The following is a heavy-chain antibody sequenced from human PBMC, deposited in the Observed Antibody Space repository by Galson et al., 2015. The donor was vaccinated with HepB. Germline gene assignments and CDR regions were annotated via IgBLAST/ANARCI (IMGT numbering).Heavy chain of an antibody. Sequence: SLRLSCAASGFTFSSYSMNWVRQAPGKGLEWVSSISSSSSYIYYADSVKGRFTISRDNAKNTLYLQMNSLRAEDTAVYYCAGDYYDSSGYPSNFDYWGQGTLVTVSS. CDR1: GFTFSSYS. D-gene: IGHD3-22*01. V-gene: IGHV3-21*01. CDR2: ISSSSSYI. CDR3: AGDYYDSSGYPSNFDY. J-gene: IGHJ4*02.